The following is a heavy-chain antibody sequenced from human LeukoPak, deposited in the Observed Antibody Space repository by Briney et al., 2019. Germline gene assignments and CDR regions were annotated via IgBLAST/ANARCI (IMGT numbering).Heavy chain of an antibody. CDR2: IYYSGST. Sequence: SSETLSLTCTVSGGSISSYYWGWIRQPPGKGLEWIGNIYYSGSTNYNPSLKSRVTISVASSKKQFSLKLRSVTAADTAVYYCARVLFGEGVVDIWGQGTMVTVSS. V-gene: IGHV4-59*01. J-gene: IGHJ3*02. D-gene: IGHD3-10*01. CDR3: ARVLFGEGVVDI. CDR1: GGSISSYY.